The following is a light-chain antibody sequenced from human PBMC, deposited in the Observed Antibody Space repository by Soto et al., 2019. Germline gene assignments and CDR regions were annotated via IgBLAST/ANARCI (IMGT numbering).Light chain of an antibody. V-gene: IGKV3-20*01. Sequence: VLTPSPATLSLSPGERATLPCRASQSVSSSYLAWYQQKPGQAPRLLIYGASSRATGIPDRFSGSGSGADFTLTISRLEPEDFAVYYCQQYGSSPKTFGQGTKVDIK. CDR2: GAS. J-gene: IGKJ1*01. CDR3: QQYGSSPKT. CDR1: QSVSSSY.